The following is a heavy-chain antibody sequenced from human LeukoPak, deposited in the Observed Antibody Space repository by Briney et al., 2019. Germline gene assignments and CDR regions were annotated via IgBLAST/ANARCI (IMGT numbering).Heavy chain of an antibody. CDR2: ISYDGSNK. V-gene: IGHV3-30-3*01. CDR3: AKDRLDCSSTCGALDI. Sequence: PGGSLRLSCAASGFTFSSYAMHWVRQAPGKGLEWVAVISYDGSNKYYADSVRGRFTISRDNSKNTLYLQMNSLRAEDTAVYYCAKDRLDCSSTCGALDIWGQGTMVTVSS. J-gene: IGHJ3*02. CDR1: GFTFSSYA. D-gene: IGHD2-2*01.